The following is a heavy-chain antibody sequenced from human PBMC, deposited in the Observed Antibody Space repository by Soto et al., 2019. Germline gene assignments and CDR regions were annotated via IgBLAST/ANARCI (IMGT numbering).Heavy chain of an antibody. J-gene: IGHJ5*02. CDR2: INAGNGNT. CDR3: ARDLRRGGYCSGGSCPPRFDP. V-gene: IGHV1-3*01. D-gene: IGHD2-15*01. Sequence: ASVKVSCKASGYTFTSYAMHWVRQAPGQRLEWMGWINAGNGNTKYSQKFQGRVTITRDTSASTAYMELSSLRSEDTAVYYCARDLRRGGYCSGGSCPPRFDPWGQGTLVTVS. CDR1: GYTFTSYA.